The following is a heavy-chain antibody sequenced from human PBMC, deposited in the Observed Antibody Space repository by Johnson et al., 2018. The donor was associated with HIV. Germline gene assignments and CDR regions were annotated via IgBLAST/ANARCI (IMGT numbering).Heavy chain of an antibody. CDR2: IWYDGLNK. Sequence: QVQLVESGGGVVQPGRSLRLSCSASAFTFSSYGMHWVRPAPGNGLQWVAVIWYDGLNKYYADSVKRRFTISRDNSKNTLYLQMNSLRAEDTAVYYCVREIQSYGGNFGGAFDIWGQGTMVTVSS. CDR3: VREIQSYGGNFGGAFDI. J-gene: IGHJ3*02. V-gene: IGHV3-33*01. D-gene: IGHD4-23*01. CDR1: AFTFSSYG.